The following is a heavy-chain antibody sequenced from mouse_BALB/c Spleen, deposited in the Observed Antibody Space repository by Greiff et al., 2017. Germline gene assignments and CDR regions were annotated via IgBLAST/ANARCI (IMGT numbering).Heavy chain of an antibody. CDR2: IWGGGST. CDR3: ARTGYDGGDYFDY. V-gene: IGHV2-6-4*01. Sequence: VKLVESGPGLVAPSQSLSITCTVSGFSLSRYSVHWVRQPPGKGLEWLGMIWGGGSTDYNSALKSRLSISKDNSKSQVFLKMNSLQTDDTAMYYCARTGYDGGDYFDYWGQGTTLTVSS. J-gene: IGHJ2*01. D-gene: IGHD2-2*01. CDR1: GFSLSRYS.